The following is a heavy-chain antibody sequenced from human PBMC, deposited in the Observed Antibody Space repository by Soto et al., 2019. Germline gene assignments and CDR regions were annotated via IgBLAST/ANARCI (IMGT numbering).Heavy chain of an antibody. CDR1: GFTFGNYA. CDR3: AKGFIVVVTVLRPDDAFDV. CDR2: ISGGGGST. D-gene: IGHD2-21*02. Sequence: DVQLLESGGGLVQPGGSLRLACAASGFTFGNYAINWVRLAPGKGLEWVSGISGGGGSTYYADSVKGRFTIFRDTSKNTVFLQMNSLRADDPAVYSCAKGFIVVVTVLRPDDAFDVWGQGKMVTVSS. J-gene: IGHJ3*01. V-gene: IGHV3-23*01.